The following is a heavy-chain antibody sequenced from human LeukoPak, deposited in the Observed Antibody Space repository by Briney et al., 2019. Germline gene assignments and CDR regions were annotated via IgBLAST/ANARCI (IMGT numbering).Heavy chain of an antibody. J-gene: IGHJ6*02. CDR2: SSRSGGST. D-gene: IGHD3-22*01. Sequence: GGSLRLSCAASGFTFSSYAMSWVRQAPGKGLEWVSASSRSGGSTYYADSVKGRFTISRDNSKNTLYLQMNSLRAEDTAVYYCAKPMYYYDSSGQSYYYYYGMDVWGQGTTVTVSS. V-gene: IGHV3-23*01. CDR3: AKPMYYYDSSGQSYYYYYGMDV. CDR1: GFTFSSYA.